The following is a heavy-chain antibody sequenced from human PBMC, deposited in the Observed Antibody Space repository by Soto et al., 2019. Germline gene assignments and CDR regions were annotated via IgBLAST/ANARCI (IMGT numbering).Heavy chain of an antibody. CDR2: INADGSEK. CDR3: AKAKFYYDSSPYDS. D-gene: IGHD3-22*01. Sequence: GGSLTLTCAVYEFTFADYAVLWVRQSAGKGLEWVSFINADGSEKYYADSVRGRFTISRDNSKDSFYLQMNSLRLEDTAMYYCAKAKFYYDSSPYDSWGQGT. J-gene: IGHJ4*02. CDR1: EFTFADYA. V-gene: IGHV3-43D*04.